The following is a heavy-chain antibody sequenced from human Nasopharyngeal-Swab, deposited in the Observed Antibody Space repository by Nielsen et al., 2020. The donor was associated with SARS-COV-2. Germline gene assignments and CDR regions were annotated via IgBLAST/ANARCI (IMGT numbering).Heavy chain of an antibody. CDR1: GFTFSNYW. CDR2: IDSDGGGT. J-gene: IGHJ4*02. Sequence: GESLKISCATSGFTFSNYWMHWVRQAPGKGLVWVSHIDSDGGGTFYADSVKGRFTISRDSAKNTVYLQMNSLRDEDTAVYYCARSSRGPWLALSYWGQGTLVTVSA. D-gene: IGHD6-19*01. CDR3: ARSSRGPWLALSY. V-gene: IGHV3-74*01.